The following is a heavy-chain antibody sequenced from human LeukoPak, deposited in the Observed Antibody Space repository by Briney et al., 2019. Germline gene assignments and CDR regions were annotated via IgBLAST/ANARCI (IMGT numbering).Heavy chain of an antibody. Sequence: GRSLRLSCAASGFTFSSYAMHWVRRAPGKGLEWVAVISYDGSNKYYADSVKGRFTISRDNSKNTLYLQMNSLRAEDTAVYYCARGGPNWGPDYYYYGMDVWGQGTTVTVSS. J-gene: IGHJ6*02. CDR2: ISYDGSNK. CDR3: ARGGPNWGPDYYYYGMDV. CDR1: GFTFSSYA. D-gene: IGHD7-27*01. V-gene: IGHV3-30-3*01.